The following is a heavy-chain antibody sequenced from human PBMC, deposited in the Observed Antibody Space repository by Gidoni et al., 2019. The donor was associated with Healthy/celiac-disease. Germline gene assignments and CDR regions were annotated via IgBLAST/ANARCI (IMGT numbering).Heavy chain of an antibody. CDR3: ARVSPHDYVWGSYRSGFDY. J-gene: IGHJ4*02. Sequence: QVQLVQSGAEVKKPGASVKVYCKDAGYTFTAYYIHWVRQAPGQGLECMGWINPHRGGTNYAHKFQCTVTMTRDTSISTAYMELSRLRSDDTAVYYCARVSPHDYVWGSYRSGFDYWGQGTLVTVSS. CDR1: GYTFTAYY. CDR2: INPHRGGT. V-gene: IGHV1-2*07. D-gene: IGHD3-16*02.